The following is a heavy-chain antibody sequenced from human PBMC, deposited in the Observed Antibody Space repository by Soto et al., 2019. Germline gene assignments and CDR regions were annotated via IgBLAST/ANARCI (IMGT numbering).Heavy chain of an antibody. Sequence: SLRLSCAASGFTFSRYAMSWVRQAPGKGLEWVSAISGSGGSTYYADSVKGRFTISRDNSKNTLYLQMNSLRAEDTAVYYCAKKNLCASGTKDYWGPGTLVTVSS. D-gene: IGHD3-10*01. J-gene: IGHJ4*02. CDR2: ISGSGGST. V-gene: IGHV3-23*01. CDR1: GFTFSRYA. CDR3: AKKNLCASGTKDY.